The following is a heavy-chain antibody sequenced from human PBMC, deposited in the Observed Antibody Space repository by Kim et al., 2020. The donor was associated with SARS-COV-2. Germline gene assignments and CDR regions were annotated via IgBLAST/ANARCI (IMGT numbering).Heavy chain of an antibody. CDR2: ISYDGTNK. CDR1: GFTFSTYG. CDR3: ARDPSPEYSSSWYRYYYFAMDV. J-gene: IGHJ6*02. D-gene: IGHD6-13*01. V-gene: IGHV3-33*05. Sequence: GGSLRLSCAASGFTFSTYGMDWVRQAPGKGLEWVAVISYDGTNKYYADSVKGRFTISRDNSKNTLYLQMNSLRAEDTAVYYCARDPSPEYSSSWYRYYYFAMDVWGQGTAVTVSS.